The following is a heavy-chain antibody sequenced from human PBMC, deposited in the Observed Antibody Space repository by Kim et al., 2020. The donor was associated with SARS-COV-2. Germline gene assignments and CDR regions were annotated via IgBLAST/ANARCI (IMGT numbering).Heavy chain of an antibody. D-gene: IGHD3-3*01. CDR1: GFTFSNYA. V-gene: IGHV3-23*01. J-gene: IGHJ6*01. Sequence: GGSLRLSCAASGFTFSNYAMSWVRQAPGKGLEWVSVISANGGATSYADSVRGRFTTSRDTSKNTLYLALSSLIAEDTAVYYCANIGLVLFDFSHVIDV. CDR2: ISANGGAT. CDR3: ANIGLVLFDFSHVIDV.